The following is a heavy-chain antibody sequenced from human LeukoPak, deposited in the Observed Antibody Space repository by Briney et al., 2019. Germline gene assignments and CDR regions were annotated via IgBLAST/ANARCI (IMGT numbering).Heavy chain of an antibody. V-gene: IGHV4-34*01. D-gene: IGHD1-7*01. J-gene: IGHJ4*02. CDR3: ARLSITETLLDY. CDR1: GGSFSGYY. Sequence: PSETLSLTCAVYGGSFSGYYWGWIRQPPGKGLEWIGEINHSGSTNYNPSLKSRVTISVDTSKNQFSLKLSSVTAADTAVYYCARLSITETLLDYWGQGTLVTVSS. CDR2: INHSGST.